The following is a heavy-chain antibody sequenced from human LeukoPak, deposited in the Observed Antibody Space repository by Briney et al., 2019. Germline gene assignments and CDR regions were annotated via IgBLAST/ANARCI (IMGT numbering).Heavy chain of an antibody. D-gene: IGHD1-1*01. Sequence: ASVNVSCKASGYTFTSYYMHWVRQAPGQGLEWMGIINPSGGSTSYAQKFQGRVTMTRDTSTSTVYMELSSLRSEDTAVYYCARDRLETYYYYYGMDVWGQGTTVTVSS. CDR3: ARDRLETYYYYYGMDV. J-gene: IGHJ6*02. CDR1: GYTFTSYY. V-gene: IGHV1-46*01. CDR2: INPSGGST.